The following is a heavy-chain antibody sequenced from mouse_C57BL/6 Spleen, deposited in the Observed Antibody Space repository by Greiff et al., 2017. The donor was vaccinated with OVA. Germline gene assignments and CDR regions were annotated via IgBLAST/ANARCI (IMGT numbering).Heavy chain of an antibody. D-gene: IGHD4-1*01. CDR1: FFPLPSSS. CDR2: IDPDDCET. V-gene: IGHV14-2*01. Sequence: SFPFSFTSSFFPLPSSSLPFFPPRPDQFLSFLLIIDPDDCETKYAPKFQGKATITADTSSNTAYLQLSSLTSEDTAVYYCARGLGKNYFDYWGQGTTLTVSS. CDR3: ARGLGKNYFDY. J-gene: IGHJ2*01.